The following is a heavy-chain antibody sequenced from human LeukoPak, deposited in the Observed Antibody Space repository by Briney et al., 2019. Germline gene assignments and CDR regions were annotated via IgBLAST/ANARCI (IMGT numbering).Heavy chain of an antibody. V-gene: IGHV6-1*01. CDR1: GDSVSSNSAA. Sequence: SQTLSLTCAISGDSVSSNSAAWNWIRQSPPRGLEWLGRTYYRSKWYNDYAVSVRSRITINPDTSKNQFSLQLNSVTPEDTAVYYCARGGIDPNWYFDLWGRGTLVTVFS. CDR2: TYYRSKWYN. J-gene: IGHJ2*01. CDR3: ARGGIDPNWYFDL. D-gene: IGHD3-16*01.